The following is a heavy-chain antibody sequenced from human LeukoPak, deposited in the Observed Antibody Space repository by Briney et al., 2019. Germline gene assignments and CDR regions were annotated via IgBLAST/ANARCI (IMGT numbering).Heavy chain of an antibody. CDR2: ISSSSSYI. D-gene: IGHD3-3*01. Sequence: GGSLRLSCAASGFTFSSYSMNWVRQAPGKGLEWFSSISSSSSYIYYADSVKGRFTISRDNAKNSLYLQMNSLRAEDTAVYYCARDPGYYDFWSGYSSYHMDVWGKGTTVTVSS. CDR3: ARDPGYYDFWSGYSSYHMDV. J-gene: IGHJ6*03. CDR1: GFTFSSYS. V-gene: IGHV3-21*01.